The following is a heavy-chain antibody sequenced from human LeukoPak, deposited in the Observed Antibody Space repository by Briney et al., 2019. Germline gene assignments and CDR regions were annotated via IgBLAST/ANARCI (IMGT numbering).Heavy chain of an antibody. CDR2: IIPIFGTA. J-gene: IGHJ2*01. Sequence: SVKVSCKASGGTFSSYAISWVRQAPGQGLEWMGGIIPIFGTANYAQKFQGRVTITTDESTSTAYMELSSLRADDTAVYYCARSGQDGLGYWYFGLWGRGTLVTVSS. CDR3: ARSGQDGLGYWYFGL. CDR1: GGTFSSYA. D-gene: IGHD3/OR15-3a*01. V-gene: IGHV1-69*05.